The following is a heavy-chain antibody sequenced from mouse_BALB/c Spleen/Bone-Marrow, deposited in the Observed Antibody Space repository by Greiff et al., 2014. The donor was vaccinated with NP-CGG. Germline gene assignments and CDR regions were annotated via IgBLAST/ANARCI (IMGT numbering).Heavy chain of an antibody. CDR3: ARGDYFDY. CDR1: GYTFSSYW. V-gene: IGHV1-9*01. CDR2: ILPGSGST. J-gene: IGHJ2*01. Sequence: VLLQQSGAELMKPGASVKISCKATGYTFSSYWIEWVKQRPGHGLEWIGEILPGSGSTNYNEKFRGKATFTADTSSNTAYMQRSSLTSEDSAVYYCARGDYFDYWGQGTTLTVSS.